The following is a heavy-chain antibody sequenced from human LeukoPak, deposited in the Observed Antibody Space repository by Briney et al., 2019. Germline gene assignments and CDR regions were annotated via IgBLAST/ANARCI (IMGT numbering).Heavy chain of an antibody. J-gene: IGHJ4*02. CDR3: ARSSGGDTTFDY. Sequence: PSETLSLTCTVSGGSISSYYWNWVRQPPGKGLEWIGYIYYSGSTNYNPSLKSRVTILVDTSKNQFSLKLSSVTAADTAVYYCARSSGGDTTFDYWGQGTLVTVSS. CDR1: GGSISSYY. CDR2: IYYSGST. D-gene: IGHD4-17*01. V-gene: IGHV4-59*08.